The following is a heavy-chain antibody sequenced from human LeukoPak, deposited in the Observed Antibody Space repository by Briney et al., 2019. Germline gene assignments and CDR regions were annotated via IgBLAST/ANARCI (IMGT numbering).Heavy chain of an antibody. CDR1: GFTFSSYT. Sequence: GGSLRLSCAASGFTFSSYTMNWVRQAPGKGLEWVSSITSNTRYIFYADSVKGRFTISRDNAKKSLYLQMNSLRAEDTALYYCAKDRAPGAHYYMDVWGIGTTVTVSS. CDR3: AKDRAPGAHYYMDV. V-gene: IGHV3-21*04. CDR2: ITSNTRYI. J-gene: IGHJ6*03. D-gene: IGHD6-13*01.